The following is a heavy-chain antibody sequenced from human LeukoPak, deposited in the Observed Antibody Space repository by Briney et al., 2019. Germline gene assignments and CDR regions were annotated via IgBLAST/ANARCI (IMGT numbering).Heavy chain of an antibody. CDR1: GYTFTGYY. V-gene: IGHV1-2*02. CDR2: INPNSGGT. CDR3: ARERAAGRWFDP. J-gene: IGHJ5*02. D-gene: IGHD2-15*01. Sequence: ASVKVSCKASGYTFTGYYMHWVRQAPGQGLEWMGWINPNSGGTNYAQKFQGRVTMTRDTSISTAYMELSRLRSDDTAVYYCARERAAGRWFDPWGQGTLVTVSS.